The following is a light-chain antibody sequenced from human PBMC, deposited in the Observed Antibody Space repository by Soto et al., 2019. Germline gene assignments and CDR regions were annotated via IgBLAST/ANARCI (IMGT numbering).Light chain of an antibody. CDR1: SSDIGAYDL. Sequence: QSALTQPASVSGSPGQSITISCPGTSSDIGAYDLVSWFQQHPGKAPKVMIYDVSIRPSGVSNRFSGSKSGNTASLTISGLQAEDEADDYCSSYTITSTRLFGTGTKLTVL. CDR2: DVS. V-gene: IGLV2-14*01. CDR3: SSYTITSTRL. J-gene: IGLJ1*01.